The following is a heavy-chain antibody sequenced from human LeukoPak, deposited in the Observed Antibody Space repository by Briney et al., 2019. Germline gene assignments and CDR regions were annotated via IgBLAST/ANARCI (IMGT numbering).Heavy chain of an antibody. D-gene: IGHD3-3*01. Sequence: GGSLRLSCAASGFTFSSYAMSWVRQAPGKGLEWVSAISGSGGSTYYADSVKGRFTISRDNSKNTLYLQMNSLRAEDTAVYYCAKAPSYDFWSATGWFDPWGQGTLVTVSS. J-gene: IGHJ5*02. V-gene: IGHV3-23*01. CDR1: GFTFSSYA. CDR2: ISGSGGST. CDR3: AKAPSYDFWSATGWFDP.